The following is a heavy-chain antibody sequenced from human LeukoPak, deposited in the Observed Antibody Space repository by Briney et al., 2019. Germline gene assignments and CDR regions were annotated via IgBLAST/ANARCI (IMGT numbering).Heavy chain of an antibody. CDR2: IIPIFGTA. D-gene: IGHD3-3*01. CDR1: GGTFSSYA. J-gene: IGHJ5*02. V-gene: IGHV1-69*13. CDR3: ARGHDFWSGSGGLQYNWFDP. Sequence: PVKVSCKASGGTFSSYAISWVRQAPGQGLEWMGGIIPIFGTANYAQKFQGRVTITADESTSTAYMELCSLRSEDTAVYYCARGHDFWSGSGGLQYNWFDPWGQGTLVTVSS.